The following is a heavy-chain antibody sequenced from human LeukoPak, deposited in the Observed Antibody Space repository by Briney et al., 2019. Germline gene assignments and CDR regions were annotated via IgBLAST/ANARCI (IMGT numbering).Heavy chain of an antibody. J-gene: IGHJ4*02. D-gene: IGHD5-12*01. Sequence: GGSLRLSCAASGFTLSRYCMSWVRQAPGKGLEWVARLHADGIDRYYVDPVKGRLTISRDNAKNSLHLQMYSLRADDTALYYCARGGYSFDYLGQETLVTVSS. V-gene: IGHV3-7*01. CDR3: ARGGYSFDY. CDR1: GFTLSRYC. CDR2: LHADGIDR.